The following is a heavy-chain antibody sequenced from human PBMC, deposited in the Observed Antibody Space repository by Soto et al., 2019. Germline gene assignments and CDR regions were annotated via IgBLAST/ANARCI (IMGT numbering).Heavy chain of an antibody. V-gene: IGHV1-3*01. CDR2: INAGNGNT. Sequence: ASVKVSCKASGYTFTSYAMHWVRQAPGQRLEWMGWINAGNGNTKYSQKFQGRVTITRDTSASTAYMELSSLRSEDTAVYYCARDYDFWSGNGFFDYWGQGTLVTVSS. J-gene: IGHJ4*02. CDR1: GYTFTSYA. CDR3: ARDYDFWSGNGFFDY. D-gene: IGHD3-3*01.